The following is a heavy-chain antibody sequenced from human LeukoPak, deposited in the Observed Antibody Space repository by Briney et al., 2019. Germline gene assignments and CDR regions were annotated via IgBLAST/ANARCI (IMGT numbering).Heavy chain of an antibody. Sequence: GASVKVSCKASGYTFTSYYMHWVRQAPGQGLEWMGIINPSGGSTSYAQKYQGRVTMTRDTSTSTVYMELSSLRSEDTAVYYCASDSAAAGTDYWGQGTLVTVSS. CDR1: GYTFTSYY. V-gene: IGHV1-46*03. CDR3: ASDSAAAGTDY. J-gene: IGHJ4*02. D-gene: IGHD6-13*01. CDR2: INPSGGST.